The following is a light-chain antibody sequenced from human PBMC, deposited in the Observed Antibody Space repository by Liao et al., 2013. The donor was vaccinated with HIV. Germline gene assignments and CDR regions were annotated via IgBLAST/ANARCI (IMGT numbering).Light chain of an antibody. CDR3: QAWDSSTAVYV. Sequence: SYELIQPPSVSVSPGQTATITCSGDKLGDKYASWYQQKPGQSPVLVLFQDDKRPSGIPERFAGSNSGNTATLAISGTQAMDEADYYCQAWDSSTAVYVFGTGTKVTVL. J-gene: IGLJ1*01. V-gene: IGLV3-1*01. CDR1: KLGDKY. CDR2: QDD.